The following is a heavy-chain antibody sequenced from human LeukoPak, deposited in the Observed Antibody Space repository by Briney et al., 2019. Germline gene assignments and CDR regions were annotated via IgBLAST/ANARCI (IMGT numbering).Heavy chain of an antibody. CDR1: AYTFTGYY. J-gene: IGHJ3*01. CDR2: INPNSGGT. D-gene: IGHD2-2*01. V-gene: IGHV1-2*02. Sequence: ASVKVSCKASAYTFTGYYIHWVRQAPGQGLEWMGWINPNSGGTNYAQKFQGRVTMTRDTSISTAYMEPSRLRSDDTAVYYCARDRAGYCSSRSCSQGGFDFWGQGTMVTVSS. CDR3: ARDRAGYCSSRSCSQGGFDF.